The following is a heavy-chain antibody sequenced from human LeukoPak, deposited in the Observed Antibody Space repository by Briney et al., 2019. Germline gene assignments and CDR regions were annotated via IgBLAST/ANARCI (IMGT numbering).Heavy chain of an antibody. D-gene: IGHD6-13*01. CDR2: IYYSGST. CDR1: GGSISSYY. Sequence: SETLSLTCTVSGGSISSYYWSWIRQPPGKGLEWIGYIYYSGSTYYNPSLKSRVTISVDRSKNQFSLKLSSVTAADTAVYYCARAKQQPFFPGPWGQGTLVTVSS. CDR3: ARAKQQPFFPGP. J-gene: IGHJ5*02. V-gene: IGHV4-59*12.